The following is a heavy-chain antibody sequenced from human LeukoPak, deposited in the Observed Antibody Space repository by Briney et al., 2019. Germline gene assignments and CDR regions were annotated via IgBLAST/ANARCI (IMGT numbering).Heavy chain of an antibody. CDR2: IWYDGSNK. J-gene: IGHJ4*02. CDR1: GFTFSSYG. CDR3: ARGFDWLLLGPFDY. V-gene: IGHV3-33*01. D-gene: IGHD3-9*01. Sequence: GRSLRLSCAASGFTFSSYGMHWVRQAPGKGLEWVAVIWYDGSNKYYADSVKGRFTISRDNSKNTLYLQMNSLRAEGTAVYYCARGFDWLLLGPFDYWGQGTLVTVSS.